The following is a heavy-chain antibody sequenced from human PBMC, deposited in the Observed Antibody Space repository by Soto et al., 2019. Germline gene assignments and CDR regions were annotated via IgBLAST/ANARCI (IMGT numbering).Heavy chain of an antibody. J-gene: IGHJ3*02. CDR1: GGSVSSGSYY. D-gene: IGHD3-10*01. CDR3: ARSGPSLGEWFGELLYAFDI. V-gene: IGHV4-61*01. Sequence: QVQLQESGPGLVKPSETLSLTCTVSGGSVSSGSYYWSWIRQPPGKGLEWIGYIYYSGSTNYNPSLKSRVTISVDTSKNQFSLKLSSVTAADTAVYYCARSGPSLGEWFGELLYAFDIWGQGTMGTVSS. CDR2: IYYSGST.